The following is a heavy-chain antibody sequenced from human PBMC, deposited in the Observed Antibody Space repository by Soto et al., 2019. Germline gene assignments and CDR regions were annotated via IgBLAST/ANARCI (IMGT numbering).Heavy chain of an antibody. D-gene: IGHD3-10*01. CDR2: IFHDGSA. V-gene: IGHV4-4*02. CDR1: GLSLTSGNW. CDR3: PRLVYDTRLNYMYFDF. Sequence: PSETLFLTCALSGLSLTSGNWWTWVRQSPQGGLEYIGEIFHDGSANYYPSFERRVAMSVDTSRNQFSLKLTSVTAADTAVYFCPRLVYDTRLNYMYFDFWGPGTLVTVSS. J-gene: IGHJ4*02.